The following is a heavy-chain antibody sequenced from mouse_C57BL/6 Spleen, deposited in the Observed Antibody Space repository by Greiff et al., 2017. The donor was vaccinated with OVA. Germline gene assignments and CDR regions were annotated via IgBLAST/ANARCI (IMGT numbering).Heavy chain of an antibody. J-gene: IGHJ4*01. CDR2: ISSGGDYI. Sequence: EVKVVESGEGLVKPGGSLKLSCAASGFTFSSYAMSWVRQTPEKRLEWVAYISSGGDYIYYADTVKGRFTISRDNARNTLYLQMSSLKSEDTAMYYCTRDGGGEGGPAMDYWGQGTSGTVSS. D-gene: IGHD1-1*02. V-gene: IGHV5-9-1*02. CDR3: TRDGGGEGGPAMDY. CDR1: GFTFSSYA.